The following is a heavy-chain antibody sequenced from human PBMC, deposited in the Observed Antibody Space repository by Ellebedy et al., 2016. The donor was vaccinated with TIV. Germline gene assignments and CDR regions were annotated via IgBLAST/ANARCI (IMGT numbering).Heavy chain of an antibody. Sequence: GESLKISCIASGFTFSSCWMSWVRQAPGKGLEWVATIKQDGSVKYYVDSVKGRFTISRDNAKNSLYLQMNSLRAEDTAVYYCARYVRVDVWGHGTTVTVSS. CDR2: IKQDGSVK. V-gene: IGHV3-7*03. CDR3: ARYVRVDV. CDR1: GFTFSSCW. D-gene: IGHD3-16*01. J-gene: IGHJ6*02.